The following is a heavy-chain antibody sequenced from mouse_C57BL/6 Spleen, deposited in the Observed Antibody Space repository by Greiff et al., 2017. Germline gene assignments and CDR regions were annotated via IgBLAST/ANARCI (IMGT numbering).Heavy chain of an antibody. CDR2: IYPGDGDS. CDR1: GYAFSSSW. D-gene: IGHD2-1*01. CDR3: ARNGNYPYYYAMDY. J-gene: IGHJ4*01. Sequence: QVQLQQSGPELVKPGASVTISCKASGYAFSSSWMNWVQQRPGKGLEWIGRIYPGDGDSNYNGKFKGKATLTADKASSTAYMQLSSLTSEDSAVYFCARNGNYPYYYAMDYWGQGTSVTVSS. V-gene: IGHV1-82*01.